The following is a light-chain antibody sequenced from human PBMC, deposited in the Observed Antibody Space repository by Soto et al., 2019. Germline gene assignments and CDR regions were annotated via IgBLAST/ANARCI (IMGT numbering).Light chain of an antibody. J-gene: IGLJ2*01. V-gene: IGLV3-21*02. CDR1: NIGSKT. CDR2: DNS. Sequence: SHELTQPPSVSVAPGQTARITCGGNNIGSKTVHWYRQKPGQAPVVVVYDNSDRPSGIPERFSGSNSGNTATLTISRVEAGDEADYYCQVWDASSDHSVVFGGGTQLTVL. CDR3: QVWDASSDHSVV.